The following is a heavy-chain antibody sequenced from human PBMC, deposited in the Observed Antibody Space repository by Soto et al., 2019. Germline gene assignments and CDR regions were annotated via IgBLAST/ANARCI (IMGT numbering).Heavy chain of an antibody. Sequence: PSETLSLTCAVYGGSFSGYYWSWIRQPPGKGLEWIGEINHSGSTNYNPSLKSRVTISVDTSKNQFSLKLSSVTAADTAVYYCARGDYDFCSGYWYYFDYWGQGTLVTVSS. J-gene: IGHJ4*02. D-gene: IGHD3-3*01. V-gene: IGHV4-34*01. CDR2: INHSGST. CDR1: GGSFSGYY. CDR3: ARGDYDFCSGYWYYFDY.